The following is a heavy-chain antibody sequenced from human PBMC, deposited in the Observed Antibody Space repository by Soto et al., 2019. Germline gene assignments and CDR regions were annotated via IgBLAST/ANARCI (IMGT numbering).Heavy chain of an antibody. CDR3: ARVRLWSTDYGMDV. Sequence: QLQLQESGSGLVKPSQTLSLTCAVSGGSISSGGYSWSWIPHPPGKGLEWIGYIYHSGSTYYNPSLKSRVTISVDRSKNQFSLKLSSVTAADTAVYYCARVRLWSTDYGMDVWGQGTTVTVSS. D-gene: IGHD5-18*01. CDR1: GGSISSGGYS. V-gene: IGHV4-30-2*01. J-gene: IGHJ6*02. CDR2: IYHSGST.